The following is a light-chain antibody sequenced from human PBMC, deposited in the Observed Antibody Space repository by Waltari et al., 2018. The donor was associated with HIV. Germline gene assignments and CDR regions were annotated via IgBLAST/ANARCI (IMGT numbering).Light chain of an antibody. CDR3: HSYDNSLSASV. J-gene: IGLJ3*02. V-gene: IGLV1-40*01. Sequence: SVLTQPPSVSGAPGQRVTISCSGTRSNIGARYEVHWYQQLPGTAPKLLIYGNTNRPSGVPDRFSAFKSGTSASLVFTGLQAEDEADYYGHSYDNSLSASVFGGGTKLTVL. CDR2: GNT. CDR1: RSNIGARYE.